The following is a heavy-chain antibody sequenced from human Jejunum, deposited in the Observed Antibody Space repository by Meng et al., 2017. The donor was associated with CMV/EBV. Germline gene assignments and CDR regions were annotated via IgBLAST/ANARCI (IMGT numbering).Heavy chain of an antibody. V-gene: IGHV3-72*01. CDR1: GVTFGDHY. CDR2: VKHKRENYAA. J-gene: IGHJ4*02. D-gene: IGHD2-15*01. CDR3: RCSGGSCNGD. Sequence: EVQLVDSGGGLVQPGXXXXLPCVASGVTFGDHYMVWVRQAPGKGLEWVGRVKHKRENYAADFAASVRGRFTISRDDSKNTAYLQMDSLKTEDTAMYYCRCSGGSCNGDWGQGTLVTVSS.